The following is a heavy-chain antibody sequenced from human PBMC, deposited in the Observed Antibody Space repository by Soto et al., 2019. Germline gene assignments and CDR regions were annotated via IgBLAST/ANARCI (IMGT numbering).Heavy chain of an antibody. CDR3: ARAYYYDSSGEYDAFDI. J-gene: IGHJ3*02. D-gene: IGHD3-22*01. CDR2: IYYSGST. V-gene: IGHV4-31*03. Sequence: SETLSLTCTVSGGSIISGGYYFICIRQEPGNGLEWIGYIYYSGSTYYNPSLKSRVTISVDTSKNQFSLKLSSVTAADTAVYYCARAYYYDSSGEYDAFDIWGQGTMVTVSS. CDR1: GGSIISGGYY.